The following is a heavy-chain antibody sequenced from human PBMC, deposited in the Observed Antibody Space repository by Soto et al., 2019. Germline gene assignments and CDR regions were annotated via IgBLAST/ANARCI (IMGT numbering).Heavy chain of an antibody. D-gene: IGHD3-10*01. CDR2: IYYKGST. CDR1: GGSISSYY. CDR3: ARSPYINYYGSGSYRSGFRWFDP. J-gene: IGHJ5*02. V-gene: IGHV4-59*08. Sequence: SETLSLTCTVSGGSISSYYWSWIRQPPGKGLEWIGYIYYKGSTNYNPSHKSRDTISVNTSKNQFTLKLSSVTAADTAVYYCARSPYINYYGSGSYRSGFRWFDPWGQGTLVTVSS.